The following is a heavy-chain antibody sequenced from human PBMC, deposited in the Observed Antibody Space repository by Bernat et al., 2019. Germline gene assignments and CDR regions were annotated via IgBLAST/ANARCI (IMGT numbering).Heavy chain of an antibody. CDR1: GFIFSSYA. D-gene: IGHD6-6*01. V-gene: IGHV3-23*01. CDR2: ISGSGGSK. J-gene: IGHJ4*02. CDR3: AKDLVGYFDY. Sequence: EVQLLESGGGLVQPGGSLRLSCAASGFIFSSYAMSWVRQAPGKELEWVSAISGSGGSKDYASSVKSRFTISRDNSKNTLYLQINSLRAEDTAVYYCAKDLVGYFDYWGQGTLVTVSS.